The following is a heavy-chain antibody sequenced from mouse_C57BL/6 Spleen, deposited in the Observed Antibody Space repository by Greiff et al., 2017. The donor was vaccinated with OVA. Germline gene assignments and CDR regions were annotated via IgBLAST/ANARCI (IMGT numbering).Heavy chain of an antibody. CDR1: GYTFTSYW. Sequence: VQLQQPGAELVMPGASVKLSCKASGYTFTSYWLHWVKQRPGQGLEWIGEIDPSDSYTNYNQKFKGKSTLTVDKSSSTAYMQLSSLTSEDSAVYYCARSDPHYYGSSYGFADWGQGTLVTVSA. J-gene: IGHJ3*01. D-gene: IGHD1-1*01. V-gene: IGHV1-69*01. CDR2: IDPSDSYT. CDR3: ARSDPHYYGSSYGFAD.